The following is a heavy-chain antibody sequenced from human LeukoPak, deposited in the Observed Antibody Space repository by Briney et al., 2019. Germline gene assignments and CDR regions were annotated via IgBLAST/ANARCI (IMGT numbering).Heavy chain of an antibody. D-gene: IGHD3-10*01. V-gene: IGHV4-38-2*02. CDR3: ARVRLAYGSGSCDYFDY. Sequence: SETLSLTCTVSGYSISSGYYWGWIRQPPGKEREWSGSVYHSGSTYYNPSLKSRVTISVDTSKNQFSLKLSSVTAADTAVYYCARVRLAYGSGSCDYFDYWGQGTLVTISS. J-gene: IGHJ4*02. CDR2: VYHSGST. CDR1: GYSISSGYY.